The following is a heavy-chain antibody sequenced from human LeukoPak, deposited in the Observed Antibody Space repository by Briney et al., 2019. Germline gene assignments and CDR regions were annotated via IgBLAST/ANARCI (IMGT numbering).Heavy chain of an antibody. CDR2: INPISGGT. Sequence: GASVKVSCKASGYTFTDYYMHWVRQAPGQGLEWMGWINPISGGTHYTENFQARVTMTRDTSISTAYMDLSRLRSDDTAVYYCARGGGLRSTVANWFDPWGQGTLVTVSS. V-gene: IGHV1-2*02. CDR1: GYTFTDYY. J-gene: IGHJ5*02. D-gene: IGHD4-23*01. CDR3: ARGGGLRSTVANWFDP.